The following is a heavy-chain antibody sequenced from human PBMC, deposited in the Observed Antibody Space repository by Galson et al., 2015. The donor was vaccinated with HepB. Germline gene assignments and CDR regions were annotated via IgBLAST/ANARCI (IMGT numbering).Heavy chain of an antibody. CDR3: ARDSGPQDVDTAMVKFDY. CDR1: GDSVSSHSAA. V-gene: IGHV6-1*01. D-gene: IGHD5-18*01. CDR2: TYYRSKWYN. Sequence: CAISGDSVSSHSAAWNWIRQSPSRGLEWLGRTYYRSKWYNDYAESVKSRININSDTSKNQFSLQLNSVTPEDTAVYYCARDSGPQDVDTAMVKFDYWGQGSLVTVSS. J-gene: IGHJ4*02.